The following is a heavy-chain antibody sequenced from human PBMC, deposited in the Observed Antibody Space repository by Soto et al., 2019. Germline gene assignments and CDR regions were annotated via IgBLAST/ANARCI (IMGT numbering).Heavy chain of an antibody. V-gene: IGHV4-59*08. J-gene: IGHJ6*03. CDR1: GGSISSYY. Sequence: SETLSLTCTVSGGSISSYYWSWIRQPPGKGLEWIGYIYYSGSTNYNPSLKSRVTISVDTSKNQFSLKLSSVTAADTAVYYCARTPMIFGVVIMPEDYYYYMDVWGKGTTVTVSS. CDR2: IYYSGST. D-gene: IGHD3-3*01. CDR3: ARTPMIFGVVIMPEDYYYYMDV.